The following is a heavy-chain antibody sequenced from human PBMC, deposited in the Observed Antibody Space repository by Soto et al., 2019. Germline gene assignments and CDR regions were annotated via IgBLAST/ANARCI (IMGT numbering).Heavy chain of an antibody. CDR2: IWYDGSNK. CDR3: ARDKGGYSYVHYYGMDV. CDR1: GFTFSSYG. V-gene: IGHV3-33*01. J-gene: IGHJ6*02. Sequence: PGGSLRLFCAASGFTFSSYGMHWVRQAPGKGLEWVAVIWYDGSNKYYADSVKGRFTISRDNSKNTLYLQMNSLRAEDAAVYYCARDKGGYSYVHYYGMDVWGQGTTVTVSS. D-gene: IGHD5-18*01.